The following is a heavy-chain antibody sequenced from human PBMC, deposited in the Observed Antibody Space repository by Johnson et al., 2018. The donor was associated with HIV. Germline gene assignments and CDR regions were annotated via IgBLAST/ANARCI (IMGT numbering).Heavy chain of an antibody. J-gene: IGHJ3*02. CDR1: GFSFGAYG. D-gene: IGHD3-22*01. CDR2: IRSKAYGGTT. V-gene: IGHV3-49*04. CDR3: SRVGYYYDSSGYYSDALDI. Sequence: VQLVESGGGLVQPGRSLRLSCTASGFSFGAYGMSWVRQAPGKGLEWVGFIRSKAYGGTTEYAASVKGRLTISRDDSKSIAYLQMNSLKTEDTAVYYCSRVGYYYDSSGYYSDALDIWGQGTMVTVSS.